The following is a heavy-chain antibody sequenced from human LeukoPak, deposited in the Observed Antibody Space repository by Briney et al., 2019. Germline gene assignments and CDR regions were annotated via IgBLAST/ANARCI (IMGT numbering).Heavy chain of an antibody. CDR1: GYSFSSYW. D-gene: IGHD5-12*01. V-gene: IGHV5-51*01. Sequence: GGSLKISCKGFGYSFSSYWIGWVRQVPGKGLEWMGITYPGDPDTRYSPSFQGQVTISVDESISTAYLQWGSLKASDTAMYYCARQLYSGYDLFDHWGQGTLVTVSS. CDR3: ARQLYSGYDLFDH. J-gene: IGHJ4*02. CDR2: TYPGDPDT.